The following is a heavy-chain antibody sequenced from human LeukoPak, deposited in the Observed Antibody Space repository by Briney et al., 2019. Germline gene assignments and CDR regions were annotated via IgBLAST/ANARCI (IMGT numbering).Heavy chain of an antibody. CDR1: GFTFSSYG. Sequence: GGSLRLSCAASGFTFSSYGMHWVRQAPGKGLEWVAVISYDGSNKYYADSVKGRFTISRDNSKNTLYLQMNSLRAEDTAVYYCAKPLLRRGPPGLDIVFDIGGQGKRVPVFS. D-gene: IGHD2-15*01. CDR2: ISYDGSNK. V-gene: IGHV3-30*18. CDR3: AKPLLRRGPPGLDIVFDI. J-gene: IGHJ3*02.